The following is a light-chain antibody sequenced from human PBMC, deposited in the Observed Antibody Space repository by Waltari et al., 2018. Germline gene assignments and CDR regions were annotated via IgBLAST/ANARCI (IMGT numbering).Light chain of an antibody. CDR2: TAS. Sequence: IQMTQSPPALSASVGARLALTCRASQSISDYLHSYQQKPGKAPRVLIYTASSLQRGVPTRFSGSGSGTEFTLTISTLQPEDAATYYCQQSYSSPWTFGQGTKVEIK. J-gene: IGKJ1*01. V-gene: IGKV1-39*01. CDR3: QQSYSSPWT. CDR1: QSISDY.